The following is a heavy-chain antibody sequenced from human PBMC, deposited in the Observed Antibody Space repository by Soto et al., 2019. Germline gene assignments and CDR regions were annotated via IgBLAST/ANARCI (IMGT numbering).Heavy chain of an antibody. D-gene: IGHD3-3*01. CDR1: GFTVNTYT. CDR3: AKGVAGLYYFDY. J-gene: IGHJ4*02. V-gene: IGHV3-23*01. Sequence: GRSLRLSCAASGFTVNTYTLSWVRQAPGKGLEWVSTISGGGTTSYADSVKRRFTISRDNSRDTVYLQMNSLRVEDTAVYYCAKGVAGLYYFDYWGQGTLVTVSS. CDR2: ISGGGTT.